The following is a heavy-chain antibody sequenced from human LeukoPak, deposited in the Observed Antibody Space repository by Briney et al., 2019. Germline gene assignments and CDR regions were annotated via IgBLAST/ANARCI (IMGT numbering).Heavy chain of an antibody. V-gene: IGHV4-34*01. Sequence: SETLSLTCAVYGGSFSGYFWTWIRQPPGKGLEWIGEINHRGSTNYNPSLKSRVTISLGTSTNQISLRLSSVTAADTAVYYCARVAGYCSSTGCYHYYYSMDVWGKGTTFTVSS. D-gene: IGHD2-2*01. CDR1: GGSFSGYF. CDR3: ARVAGYCSSTGCYHYYYSMDV. CDR2: INHRGST. J-gene: IGHJ6*03.